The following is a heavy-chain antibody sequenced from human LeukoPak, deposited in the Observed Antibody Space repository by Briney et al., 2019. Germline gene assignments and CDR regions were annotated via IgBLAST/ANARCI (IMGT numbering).Heavy chain of an antibody. CDR3: ARGGDYSSSPSGFGY. CDR2: INHSGST. CDR1: GGSFSGYY. Sequence: SETLSLTCAVYGGSFSGYYWSWIRQPPGKELEWVGEINHSGSTNYNPSLKSRVTISVDTSKNQFSLKLSSVTAADTAVYYCARGGDYSSSPSGFGYWGQGTLVTVSS. J-gene: IGHJ4*02. D-gene: IGHD6-13*01. V-gene: IGHV4-34*01.